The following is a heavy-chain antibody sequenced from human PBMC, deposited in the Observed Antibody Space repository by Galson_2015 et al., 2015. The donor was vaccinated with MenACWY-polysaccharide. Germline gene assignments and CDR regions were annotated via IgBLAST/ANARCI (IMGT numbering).Heavy chain of an antibody. D-gene: IGHD6-19*01. V-gene: IGHV3-23*01. Sequence: SLRLSCAASGFTFSSYAMSWVRQAPGKGLEWVSTVSGSGSSTYYADSVKGRFTISRDNSKNTLYLQMGSLRAEDTAVYYCAKVAVAGPMSFFDYWGQATLVTASS. J-gene: IGHJ4*02. CDR3: AKVAVAGPMSFFDY. CDR1: GFTFSSYA. CDR2: VSGSGSST.